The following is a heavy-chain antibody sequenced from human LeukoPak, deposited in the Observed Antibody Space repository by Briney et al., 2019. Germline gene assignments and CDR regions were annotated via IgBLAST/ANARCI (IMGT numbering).Heavy chain of an antibody. CDR3: AREYGGNSFDY. Sequence: ASVKVPCKASGYTFTSYYMHWVRQAPGQGLEWMGIINPSGGSTSYAQKFQGRVTMTRDTSTGTVYMELSNLRSEDTAVYYCAREYGGNSFDYWGQGTLVTVSS. D-gene: IGHD4-23*01. CDR2: INPSGGST. CDR1: GYTFTSYY. V-gene: IGHV1-46*01. J-gene: IGHJ4*02.